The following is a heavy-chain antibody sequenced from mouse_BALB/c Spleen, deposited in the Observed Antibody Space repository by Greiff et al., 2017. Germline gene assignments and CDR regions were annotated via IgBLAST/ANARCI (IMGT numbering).Heavy chain of an antibody. J-gene: IGHJ1*01. CDR1: GFNIKDTY. Sequence: QVQLQQSGAELVKPGASVKLSCTASGFNIKDTYMHWVKQRPGQGLEWIGYINPSTGYTEYNQKFKDKATLTADKSSSTAYMQLSSLTSEDSAVYYCARGYHWYFDVWGAGTTVTVSS. CDR2: INPSTGYT. CDR3: ARGYHWYFDV. V-gene: IGHV1S26*01. D-gene: IGHD2-14*01.